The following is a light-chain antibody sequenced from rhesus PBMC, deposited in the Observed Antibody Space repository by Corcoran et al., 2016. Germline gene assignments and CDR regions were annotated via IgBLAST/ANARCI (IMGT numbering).Light chain of an antibody. J-gene: IGKJ1*01. CDR3: QQYNIWRT. CDR2: GAS. Sequence: EIVMTQSPATLSLSPGERATLSCRASQSVSSYVAWYQQKPEQAPRLLIYGASSRATGIPDRVRGSGSGTDFTIIISSLEHEDVGLYYCQQYNIWRTFGQGTKVEIK. CDR1: QSVSSY. V-gene: IGKV3S9*01.